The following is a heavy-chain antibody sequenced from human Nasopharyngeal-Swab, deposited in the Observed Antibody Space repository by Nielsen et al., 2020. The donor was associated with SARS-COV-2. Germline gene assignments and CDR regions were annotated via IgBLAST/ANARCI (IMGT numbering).Heavy chain of an antibody. CDR3: ARDLSYYYASSGYYYVFDY. D-gene: IGHD3-22*01. V-gene: IGHV3-21*01. CDR2: ISSSSSYI. CDR1: GFTFSSYS. J-gene: IGHJ4*02. Sequence: GGSLRLSCAASGFTFSSYSMNWVRQAPGKGLEWVSSISSSSSYIYYADSVKGRFTISRDNTKNSLYLQMHSLRAEDTAVYYCARDLSYYYASSGYYYVFDYWGQGTLVTVSS.